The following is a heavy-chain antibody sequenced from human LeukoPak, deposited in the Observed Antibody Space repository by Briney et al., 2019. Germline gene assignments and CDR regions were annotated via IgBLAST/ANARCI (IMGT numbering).Heavy chain of an antibody. V-gene: IGHV3-23*01. CDR1: GFTFSSYS. D-gene: IGHD2-2*01. J-gene: IGHJ4*02. CDR2: ISGSGGST. CDR3: ARAGTGEVVVPPGFY. Sequence: GGSLRLSCAASGFTFSSYSMNWVRQAPGKGLEWVSVISGSGGSTYYADSVKGRFTISRDNSKNTLYLQMNSQRAEETAVYFCARAGTGEVVVPPGFYWGQGTLVTVSS.